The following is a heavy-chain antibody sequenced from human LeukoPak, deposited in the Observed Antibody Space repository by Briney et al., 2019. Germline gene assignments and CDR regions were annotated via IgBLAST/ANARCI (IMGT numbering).Heavy chain of an antibody. V-gene: IGHV3-21*01. CDR1: GFTFSSYS. CDR2: ISSSSSYI. J-gene: IGHJ1*01. CDR3: ARVLTVGATYVEYFQH. D-gene: IGHD1-26*01. Sequence: GGSLRLSCAASGFTFSSYSMNWVRQAPGKGLEWVSSISSSSSYIYYADSVKGRFTISRDNAKNSLYLQMNSLRAEDTAVYYCARVLTVGATYVEYFQHWGQGTLVTVSS.